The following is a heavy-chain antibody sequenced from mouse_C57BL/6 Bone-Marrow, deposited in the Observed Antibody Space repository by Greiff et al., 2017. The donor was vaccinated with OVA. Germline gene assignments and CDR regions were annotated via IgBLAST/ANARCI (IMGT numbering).Heavy chain of an antibody. V-gene: IGHV5-9-1*02. D-gene: IGHD2-12*01. Sequence: EVQGVESGEGLVRPGGSLKLSCAASGFTFSSYAMSWVRQTPEKRLEWVAYISSGGDYIYYADTVKGRFTISRDNARNTLYLQMSSLKSEDTAMYYCTRELLDYFDYWGQGTTLTVSS. CDR2: ISSGGDYI. CDR3: TRELLDYFDY. CDR1: GFTFSSYA. J-gene: IGHJ2*01.